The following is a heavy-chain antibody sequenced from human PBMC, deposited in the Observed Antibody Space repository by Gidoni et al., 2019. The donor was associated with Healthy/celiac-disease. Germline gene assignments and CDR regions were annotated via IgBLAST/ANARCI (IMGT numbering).Heavy chain of an antibody. D-gene: IGHD3-16*02. V-gene: IGHV4-31*03. Sequence: QVQLQESGPGLVKPSQTLSLTCTVSGGSISSGGYYWSWIRQHPGKGLEWIGYIYYSGSTYYNPSLKSRVTISVDTSKNQFSLKLSSVTAADTAVYYCARGPFMITFGGVIVSPRDWGQGTLVTVSS. CDR1: GGSISSGGYY. CDR3: ARGPFMITFGGVIVSPRD. J-gene: IGHJ4*02. CDR2: IYYSGST.